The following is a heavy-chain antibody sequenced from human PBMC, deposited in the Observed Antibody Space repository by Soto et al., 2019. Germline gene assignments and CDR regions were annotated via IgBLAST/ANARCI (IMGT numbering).Heavy chain of an antibody. CDR2: IIPVFGTA. D-gene: IGHD2-8*01. J-gene: IGHJ4*02. CDR3: ARDSPCTNGVCYSGY. CDR1: GGTFSSYA. V-gene: IGHV1-69*13. Sequence: SVKVSCKASGGTFSSYAISWVRQAPGQGLEWMGGIIPVFGTANYAQKFQGRVTITADESTSTAYMELSSLRSEETAVYYCARDSPCTNGVCYSGYWGQRTLVTV.